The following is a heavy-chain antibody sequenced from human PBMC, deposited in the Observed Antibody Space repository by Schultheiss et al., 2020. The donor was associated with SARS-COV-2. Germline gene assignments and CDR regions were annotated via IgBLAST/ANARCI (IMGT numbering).Heavy chain of an antibody. CDR2: IYYSGST. V-gene: IGHV4-61*08. D-gene: IGHD5-18*01. CDR3: ARDQPSRIQLWLPYGMDV. J-gene: IGHJ6*02. CDR1: GGSISSGGYY. Sequence: SETLSLTCTVSGGSISSGGYYWSWIRQHPGKGLEWIGYIYYSGSTNYNPSLKSRVTISVDTSKNQFSLKLSSVTAADTAVYYCARDQPSRIQLWLPYGMDVWGQGTTVTVSS.